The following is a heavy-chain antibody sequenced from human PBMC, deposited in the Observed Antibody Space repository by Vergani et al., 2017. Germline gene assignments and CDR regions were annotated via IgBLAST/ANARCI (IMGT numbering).Heavy chain of an antibody. J-gene: IGHJ6*03. V-gene: IGHV4-34*01. CDR3: ARVNTETNGHLYYYYYMDV. Sequence: QVQLQQWGGGLLKPSETLSLTCVVNGGSFTSYHWTWIRQSPGEGLEWVGDIDHTGRPDYNPSLKRRLTMSVYKSRNQFSLTLNLVTATDTAIYFCARVNTETNGHLYYYYYMDVWGQGTAVTVS. D-gene: IGHD4-11*01. CDR1: GGSFTSYH. CDR2: IDHTGRP.